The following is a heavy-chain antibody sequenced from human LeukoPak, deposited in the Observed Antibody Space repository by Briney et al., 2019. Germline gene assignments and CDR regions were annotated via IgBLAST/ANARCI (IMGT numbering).Heavy chain of an antibody. J-gene: IGHJ5*02. D-gene: IGHD5-24*01. Sequence: PSETLSLTCTVSGGSISSGGYYWSWIRQHPGKGLEWIGYIYYSGSTYYNPSLKSRVTISVDTSKNQFSLKLSSVTAADTALYYCARAQMSNCFDPWGQGTLVTVSS. CDR2: IYYSGST. CDR1: GGSISSGGYY. CDR3: ARAQMSNCFDP. V-gene: IGHV4-31*03.